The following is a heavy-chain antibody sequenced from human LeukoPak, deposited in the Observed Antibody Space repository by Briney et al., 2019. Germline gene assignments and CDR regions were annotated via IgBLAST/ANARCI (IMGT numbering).Heavy chain of an antibody. Sequence: GGSLRLSCAASGFTFSDYWMHWVRHAPGKGLVWVSRIKTDGRSTNYADSVKGRFTISRDNAKNTLYLQMNSPRVADTGVYYCERGRIGGWTDYWGQGTLVTVSS. CDR1: GFTFSDYW. J-gene: IGHJ4*02. CDR3: ERGRIGGWTDY. CDR2: IKTDGRST. V-gene: IGHV3-74*01. D-gene: IGHD6-19*01.